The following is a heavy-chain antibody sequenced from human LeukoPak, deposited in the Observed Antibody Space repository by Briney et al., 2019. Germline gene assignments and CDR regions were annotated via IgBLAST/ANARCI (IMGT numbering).Heavy chain of an antibody. J-gene: IGHJ4*02. CDR2: INHSGST. CDR3: ARVPESVGINYFDS. V-gene: IGHV4-34*01. D-gene: IGHD1-26*01. CDR1: GGSFSGYY. Sequence: SETLSLTCAVYGGSFSGYYWSWIRQPPGKGLEWIGEINHSGSTNYNPSLKSRVTISVDTSKNQFSLKLKSVTAADTAVYYCARVPESVGINYFDSWGQGTQVTFSS.